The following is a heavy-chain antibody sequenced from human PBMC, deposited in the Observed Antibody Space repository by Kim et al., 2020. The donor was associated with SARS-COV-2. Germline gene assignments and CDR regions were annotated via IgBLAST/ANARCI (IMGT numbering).Heavy chain of an antibody. J-gene: IGHJ4*02. CDR2: ISGSGGST. Sequence: GGSLRLSCAASGFTFSSYAMSWVRQAPGKGLEWVSAISGSGGSTYYADSVKGRFTISRDNSKNTLYLQMNSLRAEDTVVYYCAKDSSSMQWLAYFDYWGQGTLVTVSS. CDR3: AKDSSSMQWLAYFDY. D-gene: IGHD6-19*01. CDR1: GFTFSSYA. V-gene: IGHV3-23*01.